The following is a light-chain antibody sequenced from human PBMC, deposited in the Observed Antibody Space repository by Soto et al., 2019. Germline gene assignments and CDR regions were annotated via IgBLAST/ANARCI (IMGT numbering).Light chain of an antibody. CDR3: QQIHNLPLN. CDR1: QAISNW. J-gene: IGKJ4*01. Sequence: DIQMTQSPSSVSASVGDRVTITCRASQAISNWLAWYQQKPGKAPELLIYTASTLESGVPSRFRGSGSGTDLTLIITNLQPEDFATYYCQQIHNLPLNFGGRTQVDI. V-gene: IGKV1D-12*01. CDR2: TAS.